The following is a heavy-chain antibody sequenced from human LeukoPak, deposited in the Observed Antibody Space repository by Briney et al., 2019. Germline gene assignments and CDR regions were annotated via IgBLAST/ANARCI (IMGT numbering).Heavy chain of an antibody. CDR1: GGSISSYY. CDR2: IYYSGST. J-gene: IGHJ1*01. V-gene: IGHV4-59*01. D-gene: IGHD6-13*01. Sequence: SETLSLTCTVSGGSISSYYWSWIRQPPGKGLEWIGYIYYSGSTNYNPSLKSRVPISVDTSKNQFSLKLSSVTAADTAVYYCARGIAAVGRLQHWAQGTLVTVSS. CDR3: ARGIAAVGRLQH.